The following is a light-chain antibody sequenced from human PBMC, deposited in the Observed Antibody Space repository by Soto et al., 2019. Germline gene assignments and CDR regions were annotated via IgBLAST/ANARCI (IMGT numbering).Light chain of an antibody. V-gene: IGKV3-20*01. CDR1: QSVSRTS. J-gene: IGKJ4*01. CDR3: PQYGASPPD. Sequence: EMGVTQSPGTLCWSIGERTTLSCRASQSVSRTSFSWYQQKPGQAPRLLISGASRRATGIPDRFSGSGSGADFTLHISRLEPEDFAVDYCPQYGASPPDFGGGTKVDIK. CDR2: GAS.